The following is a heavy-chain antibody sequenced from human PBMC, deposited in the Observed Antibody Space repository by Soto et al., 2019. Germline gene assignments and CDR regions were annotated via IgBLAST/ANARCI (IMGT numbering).Heavy chain of an antibody. V-gene: IGHV3-7*01. CDR1: GFSFRSYW. Sequence: GGSLRLSCAASGFSFRSYWMSWVRQAPGKGLEWVANIKPDGSEKFYVDSVKGRFTISRDNVKNSLSLQMNSLRAEDTAVYYCARGDYFYDSSGYFVDAFDIWGQGTMVTVSS. CDR2: IKPDGSEK. J-gene: IGHJ3*02. CDR3: ARGDYFYDSSGYFVDAFDI. D-gene: IGHD3-22*01.